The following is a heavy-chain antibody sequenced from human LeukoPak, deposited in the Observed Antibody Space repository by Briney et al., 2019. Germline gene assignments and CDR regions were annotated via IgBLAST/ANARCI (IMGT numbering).Heavy chain of an antibody. Sequence: SETLSLTCTVSGGSISSYYWSWIRQPPGKGLEWIGYIYYSGSTNYNPSLKSRVTISVDTSKNQFSLKLSSVTAADTAVYYCASVSFRGGYYYYGMDVWGQGITVTVSS. V-gene: IGHV4-59*08. CDR1: GGSISSYY. CDR3: ASVSFRGGYYYYGMDV. D-gene: IGHD3-16*01. J-gene: IGHJ6*02. CDR2: IYYSGST.